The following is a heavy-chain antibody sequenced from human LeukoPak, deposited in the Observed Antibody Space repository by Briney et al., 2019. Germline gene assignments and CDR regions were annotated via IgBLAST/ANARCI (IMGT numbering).Heavy chain of an antibody. D-gene: IGHD2-2*01. CDR2: IRYDGTNK. CDR1: GLISSDYG. CDR3: AKDRYCSSTSCSFGTTWFDP. Sequence: GGSPRLSCAASGLISSDYGMHWVRQAPGKGLEWVTFIRYDGTNKYYADSVKGRFTISRDNSKNTLYLQMDSLRTEDTAVYYCAKDRYCSSTSCSFGTTWFDPWGQGTLVTVSS. V-gene: IGHV3-30*02. J-gene: IGHJ5*02.